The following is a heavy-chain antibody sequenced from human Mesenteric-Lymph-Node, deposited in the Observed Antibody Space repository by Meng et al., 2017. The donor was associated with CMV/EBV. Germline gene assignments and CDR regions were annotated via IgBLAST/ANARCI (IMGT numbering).Heavy chain of an antibody. J-gene: IGHJ4*02. V-gene: IGHV3-21*01. Sequence: LSLTCAASGFTFSSYSMNWVRQAPGKGLEWVSSISSSSSYIYYADSVKGRFTISRDNAKNSLYLQMNSLRAEDTAVYYCARGTESGWYDYWGQGTLVTVSS. CDR3: ARGTESGWYDY. D-gene: IGHD6-19*01. CDR2: ISSSSSYI. CDR1: GFTFSSYS.